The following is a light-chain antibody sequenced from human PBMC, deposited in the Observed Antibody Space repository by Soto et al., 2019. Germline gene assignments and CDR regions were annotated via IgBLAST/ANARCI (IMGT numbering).Light chain of an antibody. Sequence: EIVLTQSPATLSLSPGERATLSCRASQSVSSYLAWYQQKPGQAPRLLIYDASNRATGIPAWFNGSGSGTDFPLSISSLEPDDFAVYYCQQRSNWPLFTFGPGTKVDIK. J-gene: IGKJ3*01. V-gene: IGKV3-11*01. CDR1: QSVSSY. CDR3: QQRSNWPLFT. CDR2: DAS.